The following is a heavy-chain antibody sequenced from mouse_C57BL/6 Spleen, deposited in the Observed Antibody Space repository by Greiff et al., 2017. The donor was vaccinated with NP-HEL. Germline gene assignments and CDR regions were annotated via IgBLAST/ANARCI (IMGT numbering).Heavy chain of an antibody. J-gene: IGHJ1*03. Sequence: QVQLQESGPELVKPGASVKISCKASGYAFSSSWMNWVKQRPGQGLEWIGRIYPGDGDTNYNGKFKGKATLTADKSSSTAYMQLSSLTSEDSAVYFCAREGSYEYCDVWGTGTTVTVSS. CDR3: AREGSYEYCDV. D-gene: IGHD6-1*01. CDR1: GYAFSSSW. V-gene: IGHV1-82*01. CDR2: IYPGDGDT.